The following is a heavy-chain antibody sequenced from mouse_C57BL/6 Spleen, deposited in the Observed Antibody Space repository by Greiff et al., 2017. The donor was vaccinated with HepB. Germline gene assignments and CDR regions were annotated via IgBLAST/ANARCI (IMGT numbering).Heavy chain of an antibody. J-gene: IGHJ4*01. CDR1: GFNIKDDY. V-gene: IGHV14-4*01. CDR3: TTLYLYAMDY. CDR2: IDPENGDT. D-gene: IGHD5-1-1*01. Sequence: EVQLQQSGAELVRPGASVKLSCTASGFNIKDDYMHWVKQRPEQGLEWIGWIDPENGDTEYASKFQGKATITADTSSNTAYLQRSSLTSEDTAVYYCTTLYLYAMDYWGQGTSVTVSS.